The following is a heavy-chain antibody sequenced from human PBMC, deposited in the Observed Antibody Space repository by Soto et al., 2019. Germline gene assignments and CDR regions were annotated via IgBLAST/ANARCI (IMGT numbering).Heavy chain of an antibody. CDR3: ATDMTCRRYQDMRY. Sequence: ASVKVSCKASGYTFTNYGISWVRQAPRQGLEWMGWISVYNGNTNYAQKLQGRVTMTTDTSTSTAYMEVRSLRSDDTAVYYCATDMTCRRYQDMRYWGQGTLVTVSS. D-gene: IGHD2-2*01. V-gene: IGHV1-18*04. CDR2: ISVYNGNT. CDR1: GYTFTNYG. J-gene: IGHJ4*02.